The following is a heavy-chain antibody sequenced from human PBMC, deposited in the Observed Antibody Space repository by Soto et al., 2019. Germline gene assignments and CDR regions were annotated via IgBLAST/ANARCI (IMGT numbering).Heavy chain of an antibody. CDR1: GFTFSSYD. J-gene: IGHJ6*02. CDR2: IGTAGDT. Sequence: PGGSLRLSCAASGFTFSSYDMHWVRQATGKGLEWVSAIGTAGDTYYPGSVKGRFTISRENAKNSLCLQMNSLRAEDTAAYYCARAGGSSSWYSYYYYYGMYVWGQGTTVTVSS. D-gene: IGHD6-13*01. CDR3: ARAGGSSSWYSYYYYYGMYV. V-gene: IGHV3-13*01.